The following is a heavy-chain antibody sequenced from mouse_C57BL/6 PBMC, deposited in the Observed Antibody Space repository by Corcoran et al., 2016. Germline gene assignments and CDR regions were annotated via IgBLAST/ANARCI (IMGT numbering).Heavy chain of an antibody. CDR3: ARGGQLRLRFYAMDY. Sequence: QVQLQQSGAELARPGASVKLSCKASGYTFTSYGISWVKQRTGQGLEWIGEIYPRSGNTYYNEKFKGKATLTADKSSSTAYMELRSLTSEDSAVYFCARGGQLRLRFYAMDYWGQGTSVTVSS. CDR1: GYTFTSYG. CDR2: IYPRSGNT. V-gene: IGHV1-81*01. J-gene: IGHJ4*01. D-gene: IGHD3-2*02.